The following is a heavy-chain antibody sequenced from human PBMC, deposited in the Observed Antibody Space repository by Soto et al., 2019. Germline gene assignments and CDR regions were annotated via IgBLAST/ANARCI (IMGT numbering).Heavy chain of an antibody. J-gene: IGHJ4*02. CDR3: AKVSVSGVVC. CDR2: ISGSGGST. Sequence: GGSLRLSCAASGFTFSSYGFHWVRQAPGKGLEWVSAISGSGGSTYYADSVKGRFTISRDNSKNTLYLQMNSLRAEDTAVYYCAKVSVSGVVCWGQGTLVTVSS. V-gene: IGHV3-23*01. CDR1: GFTFSSYG. D-gene: IGHD3-10*01.